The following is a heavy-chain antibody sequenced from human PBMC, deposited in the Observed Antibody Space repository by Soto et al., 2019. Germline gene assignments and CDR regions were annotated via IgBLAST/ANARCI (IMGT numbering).Heavy chain of an antibody. CDR2: INWNDDK. V-gene: IGHV2-5*01. CDR3: AAASYCSGGSCYPRANWFDP. Sequence: QITLKESGPTLVKPTQTLTLTCTFSGFSLSTSGVGVGWIRQPPGKALEWLALINWNDDKRYSPSLKSRLTITKDTSKNQVVLTMTNMDPVDTATYYCAAASYCSGGSCYPRANWFDPWGQGTLVTVSS. J-gene: IGHJ5*02. D-gene: IGHD2-15*01. CDR1: GFSLSTSGVG.